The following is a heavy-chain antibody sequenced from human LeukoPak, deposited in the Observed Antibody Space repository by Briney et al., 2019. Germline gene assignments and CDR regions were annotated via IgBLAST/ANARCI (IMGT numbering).Heavy chain of an antibody. D-gene: IGHD3-9*01. CDR1: GFTFSSYA. Sequence: GGSLRHSCAASGFTFSSYAMHWVRQAPGKGLEYVSAISSNGGSTYYANSVKGRFTISRDNSKNTLYLQMGSLRAEDMAVYYCARGARSLRLLRYFDWLLSYFDYWGQGTLVTVSS. J-gene: IGHJ4*02. CDR2: ISSNGGST. V-gene: IGHV3-64*01. CDR3: ARGARSLRLLRYFDWLLSYFDY.